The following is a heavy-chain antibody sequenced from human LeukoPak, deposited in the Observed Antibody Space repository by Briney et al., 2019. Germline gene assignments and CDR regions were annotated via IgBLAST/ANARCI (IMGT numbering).Heavy chain of an antibody. CDR3: ARVYVGTSTTCPFDY. CDR2: IHTDGSVT. D-gene: IGHD1-14*01. J-gene: IGHJ4*02. CDR1: GFTFSDYW. Sequence: RGSLRLSCAASGFTFSDYWMHWVRQVPGKGLVWVSRIHTDGSVTNYADSVKGRFTISRDNAKNTLYLQMNSLRAEDTAVYYCARVYVGTSTTCPFDYWGQGTLVTVSS. V-gene: IGHV3-74*01.